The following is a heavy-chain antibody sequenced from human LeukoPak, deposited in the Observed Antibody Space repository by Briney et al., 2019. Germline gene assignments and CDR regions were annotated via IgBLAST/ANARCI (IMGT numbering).Heavy chain of an antibody. J-gene: IGHJ4*02. CDR3: ARETYGDYGY. Sequence: ASVKVSCKASGYIFTSYYIHWVRQAPGQGLEWMGWINPNSGGTNYAQKFQGRVTMTRDTSISTAYMELSRLRSDDTAVYYCARETYGDYGYWGQGTLVTVSS. V-gene: IGHV1-2*02. CDR1: GYIFTSYY. D-gene: IGHD4-17*01. CDR2: INPNSGGT.